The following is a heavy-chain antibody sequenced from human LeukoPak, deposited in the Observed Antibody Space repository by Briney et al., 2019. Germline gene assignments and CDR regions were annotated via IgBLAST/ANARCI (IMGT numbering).Heavy chain of an antibody. V-gene: IGHV4-34*01. CDR1: GGSFSGYY. J-gene: IGHJ6*03. Sequence: SETLSLTCAVYGGSFSGYYWNWIRQPPGKGLEWIGEINHSGSTNYNPSLKSRVTLSVDTSKNQFSLKLSSVTAADTAVYYCARDHRSERTYYSYMDVWGKGTTVTVSS. CDR2: INHSGST. CDR3: ARDHRSERTYYSYMDV.